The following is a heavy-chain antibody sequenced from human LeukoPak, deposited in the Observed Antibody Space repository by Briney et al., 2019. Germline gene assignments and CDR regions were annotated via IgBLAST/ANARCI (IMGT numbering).Heavy chain of an antibody. CDR3: ARSGYFLYYFDY. D-gene: IGHD3-3*01. CDR1: GGSITNNY. Sequence: SETLSLTCTVSGGSITNNYWGWIRQPPGKGLEYIGFIYYTGNTNYNPSLQSRVTISVDTSQSHFSLELTSVTAADTAVYYCARSGYFLYYFDYWGQGTLVTVSS. V-gene: IGHV4-59*08. J-gene: IGHJ4*02. CDR2: IYYTGNT.